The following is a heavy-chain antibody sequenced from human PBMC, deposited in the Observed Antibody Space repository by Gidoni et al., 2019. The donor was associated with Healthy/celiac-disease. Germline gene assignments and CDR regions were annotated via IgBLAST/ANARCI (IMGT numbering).Heavy chain of an antibody. CDR3: ARGVPGIAAAGWFDP. D-gene: IGHD6-13*01. CDR2: INHSGST. V-gene: IGHV4-34*01. Sequence: QVQLQQWGAGLLKPSETLSLTCAVYGCSFSGYYWSWIRQPPGKGLEWIGEINHSGSTNYNPSLKSRVTISVDTSKNQFSLKLSSVTAADTAVYYCARGVPGIAAAGWFDPWGQGTLVTVSS. J-gene: IGHJ5*02. CDR1: GCSFSGYY.